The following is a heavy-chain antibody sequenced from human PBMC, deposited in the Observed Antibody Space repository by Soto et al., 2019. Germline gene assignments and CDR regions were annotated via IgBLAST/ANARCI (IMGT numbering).Heavy chain of an antibody. CDR1: KFTFSSYG. CDR3: ARAAEYCISWFPSSYIDV. J-gene: IGHJ6*01. V-gene: IGHV3-48*01. Sequence: EVQLVESGGGLVQQGGSLRLSCAASKFTFSSYGMSWVRQAPGKGLEWVSYISTSSDTIYYADSVKGRFTISRDNAKNSLDLHINSLRAEDKSVYYGARAAEYCISWFPSSYIDVWGKGTTVPDAS. D-gene: IGHD6-13*01. CDR2: ISTSSDTI.